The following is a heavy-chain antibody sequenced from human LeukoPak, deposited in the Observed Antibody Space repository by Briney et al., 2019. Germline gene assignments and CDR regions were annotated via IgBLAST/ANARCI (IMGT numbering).Heavy chain of an antibody. Sequence: VASVKVSCKVSGYTLTELSMHWVRQAPGKGLEWMGGFDPEDGETIYAQKFQGRVTITEDTSTDTAYMELSSLRSEDTAVYYCATPLRSETAWGAFDIWGQGTMATVSS. V-gene: IGHV1-24*01. CDR3: ATPLRSETAWGAFDI. CDR2: FDPEDGET. J-gene: IGHJ3*02. CDR1: GYTLTELS. D-gene: IGHD3-3*01.